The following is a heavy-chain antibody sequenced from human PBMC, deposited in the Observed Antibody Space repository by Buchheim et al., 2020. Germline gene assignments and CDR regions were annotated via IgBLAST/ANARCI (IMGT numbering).Heavy chain of an antibody. D-gene: IGHD2-2*02. Sequence: QVQLVESGGGLVKPGGSLRLSCAASGFTFSDYYMSWIRQAPGKGLEWVSYISSSSSYTNYADSVKGRFTIYRDNAKNHMYLQMNSLRAEDTAVYYCARDLYCSSTSCYSYYFYGMDVWGQGTT. V-gene: IGHV3-11*06. J-gene: IGHJ6*02. CDR3: ARDLYCSSTSCYSYYFYGMDV. CDR2: ISSSSSYT. CDR1: GFTFSDYY.